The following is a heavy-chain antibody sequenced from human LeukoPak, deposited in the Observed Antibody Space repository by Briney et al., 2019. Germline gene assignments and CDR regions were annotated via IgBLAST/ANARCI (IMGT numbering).Heavy chain of an antibody. CDR2: IFYSGST. J-gene: IGHJ4*02. CDR3: ARAGFALAPHRGTPFDY. CDR1: GGSISSDSHY. V-gene: IGHV4-39*07. Sequence: SETLSLTCTVSGGSISSDSHYWVWIRQPPGKGLEYIGSIFYSGSTYYNPSLESRLTISADMSKNQFSLKLRSVTAADTAVYYCARAGFALAPHRGTPFDYWGQGTLVTVSS. D-gene: IGHD6-6*01.